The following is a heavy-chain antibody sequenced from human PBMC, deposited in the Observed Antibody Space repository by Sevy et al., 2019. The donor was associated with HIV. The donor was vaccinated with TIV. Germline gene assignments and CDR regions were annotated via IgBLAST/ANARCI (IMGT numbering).Heavy chain of an antibody. CDR3: AREGHSSGRAGIFNI. CDR1: EFIFRASV. CDR2: NSFDGTTN. J-gene: IGHJ3*02. V-gene: IGHV3-30*04. Sequence: GGSLRLSCVVSEFIFRASVMHWVRQAPGKGLEWVALNSFDGTTNFNGDSMKGRFTVSRDNSKNTLYLQMNSLRDDDTVLYYCAREGHSSGRAGIFNIWGPGTMVTVSS. D-gene: IGHD3-22*01.